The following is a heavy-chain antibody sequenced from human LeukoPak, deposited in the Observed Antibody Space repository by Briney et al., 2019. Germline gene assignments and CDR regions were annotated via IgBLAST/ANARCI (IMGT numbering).Heavy chain of an antibody. CDR1: GGSISSSGYY. CDR2: IYFSGTT. V-gene: IGHV4-39*01. Sequence: PSETLSLTCTVSGGSISSSGYYWGWVRQPPGKGLEWIGIIYFSGTTYYNPSLKSRVTISVDTSKNQFSLKPNSVTAADTAVYYCARLVDYYDSRGYFDYWGQGALVTVSS. J-gene: IGHJ4*02. D-gene: IGHD3-22*01. CDR3: ARLVDYYDSRGYFDY.